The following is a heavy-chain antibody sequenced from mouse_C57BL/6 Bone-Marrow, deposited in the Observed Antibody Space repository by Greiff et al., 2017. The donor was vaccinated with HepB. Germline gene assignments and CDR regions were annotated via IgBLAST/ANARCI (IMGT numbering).Heavy chain of an antibody. J-gene: IGHJ1*03. D-gene: IGHD3-3*01. CDR1: GYTFTDYY. V-gene: IGHV1-76*01. CDR2: IYPGSGNT. CDR3: ARGEGRNWYFDV. Sequence: QVQLKESGAELVRPGASVKLSCKASGYTFTDYYINWVKQRPGQGLEWIARIYPGSGNTYYNEKFKGKATLTAEKSSSTAYMQLSSLTSEDSAVYFCARGEGRNWYFDVWGTGTTVTVSS.